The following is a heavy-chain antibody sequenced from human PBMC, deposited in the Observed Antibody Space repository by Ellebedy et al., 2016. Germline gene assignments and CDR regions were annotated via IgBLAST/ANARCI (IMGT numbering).Heavy chain of an antibody. J-gene: IGHJ4*02. CDR1: GFTFDDYA. V-gene: IGHV3-23*01. CDR2: VSSSGGST. Sequence: GESLKISCAASGFTFDDYAMHWVRQAPGKGLEWVSGVSSSGGSTYYTDSVKGRFTISRDNSKNTLYLQMNSLRVEDTAVYYCVRDDDTSGNYFDYWGQGTLVTVSS. CDR3: VRDDDTSGNYFDY. D-gene: IGHD3-10*01.